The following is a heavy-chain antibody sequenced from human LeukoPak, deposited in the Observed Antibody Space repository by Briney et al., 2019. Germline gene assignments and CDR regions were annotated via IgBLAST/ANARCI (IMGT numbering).Heavy chain of an antibody. CDR3: ARGLDILDN. Sequence: EASVKVSCKASGYTFNNNAISWVRQAPGQGLEWMGWISAYNGNSNYAQKLQGRVTMTTDTSTSTAYMELRSLRSDDTAVYYCARGLDILDNWGQGTLVTVSS. V-gene: IGHV1-18*01. CDR1: GYTFNNNA. J-gene: IGHJ4*02. D-gene: IGHD2-2*03. CDR2: ISAYNGNS.